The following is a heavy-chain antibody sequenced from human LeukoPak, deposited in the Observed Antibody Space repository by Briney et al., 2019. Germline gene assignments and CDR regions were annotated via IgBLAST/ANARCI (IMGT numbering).Heavy chain of an antibody. J-gene: IGHJ4*02. Sequence: GESLKISCQGSGYSFITYWIAWVRQMPGKDLEWMGIINPGDSDTRYSPSFQGQVTISADRSISTAYLQWSSLKASDTAIYYCARHGRDKNYFDSWGQGTLVTVSS. CDR2: INPGDSDT. D-gene: IGHD2-15*01. CDR1: GYSFITYW. V-gene: IGHV5-51*01. CDR3: ARHGRDKNYFDS.